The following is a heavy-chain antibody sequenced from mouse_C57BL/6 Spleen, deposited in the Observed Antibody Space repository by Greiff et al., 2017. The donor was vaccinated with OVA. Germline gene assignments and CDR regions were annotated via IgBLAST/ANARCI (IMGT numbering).Heavy chain of an antibody. Sequence: QVQLQQSGPELVKPGASVKISCKASGYAFSSSWMNWVKQRPGKGLEWIGRLYPGDGDTNYNGKFKGKATLTADKSSSTAYMQLSSLTSEDSAVYFCARYYGSFYAMDYWGQGTSVTVSS. CDR1: GYAFSSSW. CDR3: ARYYGSFYAMDY. D-gene: IGHD1-1*01. V-gene: IGHV1-82*01. J-gene: IGHJ4*01. CDR2: LYPGDGDT.